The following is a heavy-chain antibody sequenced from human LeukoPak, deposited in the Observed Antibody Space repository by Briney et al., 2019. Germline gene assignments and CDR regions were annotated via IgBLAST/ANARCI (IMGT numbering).Heavy chain of an antibody. J-gene: IGHJ4*02. D-gene: IGHD1-26*01. CDR2: ISSSSDYI. Sequence: GGSLRLSCAASGFAFSTYTMNWVRQAPGEGLEWVSSISSSSDYIYHADSLKGRFTISRDNAKNSLYLQMNSLRTDDTAVYYCARFFGGSSSFDYWGQGALVTVSS. CDR1: GFAFSTYT. CDR3: ARFFGGSSSFDY. V-gene: IGHV3-21*01.